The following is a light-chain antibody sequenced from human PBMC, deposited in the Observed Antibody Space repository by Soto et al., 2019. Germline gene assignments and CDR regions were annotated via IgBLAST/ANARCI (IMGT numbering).Light chain of an antibody. Sequence: QAVVTQPASVSGSPGQSITISCTGTSSDVGNFVSWYRQHPGKAPKLMIYDVSSRPSGISDRFSGSKSGNTASLTISGLQSEDEADYYCCRYTGTTYTWVFGGGTKLTVL. J-gene: IGLJ3*02. CDR3: CRYTGTTYTWV. CDR1: SSDVGNF. CDR2: DVS. V-gene: IGLV2-14*01.